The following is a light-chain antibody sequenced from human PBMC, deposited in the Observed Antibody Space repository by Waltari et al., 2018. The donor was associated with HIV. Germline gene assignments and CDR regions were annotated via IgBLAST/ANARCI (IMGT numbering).Light chain of an antibody. Sequence: QSALTQPRSVSGSPGQSVTISCTGTSRDVGAYNYVSWYQHRPGEAPKIIIYDVSQRPAGVPDRFSGSKSGSTASLTISGLQAEDEADYYCCSYVYIYSYVFGTGTKVTV. V-gene: IGLV2-11*01. CDR1: SRDVGAYNY. J-gene: IGLJ1*01. CDR3: CSYVYIYSYV. CDR2: DVS.